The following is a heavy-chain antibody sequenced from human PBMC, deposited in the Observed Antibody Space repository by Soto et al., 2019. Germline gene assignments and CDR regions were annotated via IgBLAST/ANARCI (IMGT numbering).Heavy chain of an antibody. J-gene: IGHJ2*01. CDR2: IYWDDDK. Sequence: QITLNESGPTLVKPTQTLTLTCTFSGFSLGTYGVGVGWIRQPPGKALEWLALIYWDDDKRYSPSLKSRLTITKDTSKRHVFLTLTNRDPVDTATYYCARRGGGIVDWYFDLWGRGTPVIVSS. CDR3: ARRGGGIVDWYFDL. CDR1: GFSLGTYGVG. V-gene: IGHV2-5*02. D-gene: IGHD1-26*01.